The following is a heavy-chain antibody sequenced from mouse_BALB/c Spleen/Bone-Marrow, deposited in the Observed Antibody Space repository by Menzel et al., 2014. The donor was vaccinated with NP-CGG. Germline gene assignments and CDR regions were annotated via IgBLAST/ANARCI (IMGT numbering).Heavy chain of an antibody. D-gene: IGHD4-1*01. Sequence: VQLQQSRAELTKPGASVKMSCKASGYTFTNYWMHWVKQRPGQGLEWIGYIDPNTYYTRYNQKFKDKATLTADKSSXTAYLQLSSLTSEDSAVYYCARYWDAYWGQGTLVTVSA. V-gene: IGHV1-7*01. J-gene: IGHJ3*01. CDR3: ARYWDAY. CDR2: IDPNTYYT. CDR1: GYTFTNYW.